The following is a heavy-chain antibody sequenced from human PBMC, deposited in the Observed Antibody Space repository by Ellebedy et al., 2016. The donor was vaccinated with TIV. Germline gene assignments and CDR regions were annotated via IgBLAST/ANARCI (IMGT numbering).Heavy chain of an antibody. V-gene: IGHV3-30*03. D-gene: IGHD3-10*01. J-gene: IGHJ6*02. Sequence: GGSLRLSCAASEFSVRTYYMTWVRQAPGKGLEWVAVISYDGSYKYYADSVKGRFTISRDNSKNTLYLQMNSLRVEDTAVYYCARDLIMVWGVTPRGLYYYYAMDVWGQGTTVTVSS. CDR3: ARDLIMVWGVTPRGLYYYYAMDV. CDR1: EFSVRTYY. CDR2: ISYDGSYK.